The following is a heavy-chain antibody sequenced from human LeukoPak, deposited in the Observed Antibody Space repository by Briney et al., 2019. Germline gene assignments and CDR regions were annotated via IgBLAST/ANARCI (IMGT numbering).Heavy chain of an antibody. Sequence: GGSLSLSCAASGFTFDDYGMSWVRQVPGRGLEWICGINWNSGVTGYADSVKGRFNISRDNAKNSLFLQMNSLRDEDTAFYYCARGDGPTVTADYFQNWGQGTLVTVSS. V-gene: IGHV3-20*04. D-gene: IGHD4-17*01. CDR1: GFTFDDYG. CDR2: INWNSGVT. CDR3: ARGDGPTVTADYFQN. J-gene: IGHJ1*01.